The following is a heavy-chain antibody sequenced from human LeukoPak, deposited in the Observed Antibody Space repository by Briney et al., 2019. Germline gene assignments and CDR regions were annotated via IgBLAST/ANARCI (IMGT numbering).Heavy chain of an antibody. CDR3: ARDRGRYYDSSGYYYTPLCYYYGMDV. D-gene: IGHD3-22*01. Sequence: ASVKVSCKASGYTFTSYYMHWVRQAPGQGLEWMGIINPSGGSTSYAQKFQGRVTMTRDTSTSTVYMELSSLRSEDTAVYYCARDRGRYYDSSGYYYTPLCYYYGMDVWGQGTTVTVSS. V-gene: IGHV1-46*01. J-gene: IGHJ6*02. CDR1: GYTFTSYY. CDR2: INPSGGST.